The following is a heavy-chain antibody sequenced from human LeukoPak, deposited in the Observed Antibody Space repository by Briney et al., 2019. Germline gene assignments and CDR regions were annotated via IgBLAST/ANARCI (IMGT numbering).Heavy chain of an antibody. CDR1: GYTFTSYY. Sequence: ASVEVSCKASGYTFTSYYMHWVRQAPGQGLEWMGIINPSGGSTSYAQKFQGRVTMTRDMSTSTVYMELSSLRSEDTAVYYCARDFRGYSYGYPSMLFDYWGQGTLVTVSS. J-gene: IGHJ4*02. CDR2: INPSGGST. D-gene: IGHD5-18*01. CDR3: ARDFRGYSYGYPSMLFDY. V-gene: IGHV1-46*01.